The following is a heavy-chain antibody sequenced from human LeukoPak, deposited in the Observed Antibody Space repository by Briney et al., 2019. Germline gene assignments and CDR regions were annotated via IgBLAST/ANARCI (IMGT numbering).Heavy chain of an antibody. J-gene: IGHJ3*02. CDR2: IQYDGSQK. D-gene: IGHD1-26*01. V-gene: IGHV3-30*02. Sequence: GGSLRLSCAASGFNFRSSGMHWVRQAPGKGLEWVAFIQYDGSQKYYADSVKGRFTISRDNPKNTVSLQMNSLRAEDTAVYYCAKDPNSGSYRDAFDIWGQGTMVTVSS. CDR3: AKDPNSGSYRDAFDI. CDR1: GFNFRSSG.